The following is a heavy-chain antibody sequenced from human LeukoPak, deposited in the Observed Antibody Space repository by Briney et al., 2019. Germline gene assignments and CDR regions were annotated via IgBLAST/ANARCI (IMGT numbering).Heavy chain of an antibody. CDR1: GFIFSSYS. D-gene: IGHD3-10*01. J-gene: IGHJ2*01. Sequence: GGSLRLSCAASGFIFSSYSMNRVRQAPGKGLEWVSSITGSTKTRYYADSLRGRVTISRDNAKNSLYLQMDSLRAEDTAVYYCARTYSGSYWYFDLWGRGTLVTVSS. CDR2: ITGSTKTR. CDR3: ARTYSGSYWYFDL. V-gene: IGHV3-21*01.